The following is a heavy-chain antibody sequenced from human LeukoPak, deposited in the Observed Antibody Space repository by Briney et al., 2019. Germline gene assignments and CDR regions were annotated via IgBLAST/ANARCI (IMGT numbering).Heavy chain of an antibody. D-gene: IGHD6-6*01. CDR3: AKREYSSSEFDY. CDR1: GFTFSSYA. CDR2: ISGSGGST. J-gene: IGHJ4*02. V-gene: IGHV3-23*01. Sequence: GGSLRLSCAASGFTFSSYAMSWVRQAPGKGLEWVPAISGSGGSTYYADSVKGRFTISRDNSKNTLYLQMNSLRAEDTAVYYCAKREYSSSEFDYWGQGTLVTVSS.